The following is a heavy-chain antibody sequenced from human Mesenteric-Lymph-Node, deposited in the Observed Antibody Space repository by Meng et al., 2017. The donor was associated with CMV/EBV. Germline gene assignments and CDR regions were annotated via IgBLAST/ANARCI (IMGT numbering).Heavy chain of an antibody. CDR1: GFTFSSYS. D-gene: IGHD2-21*01. V-gene: IGHV3-48*04. CDR2: ISSSSSII. CDR3: ARGTCGRDCFLGNY. Sequence: GESLKISCAASGFTFSSYSMNWVRQAPGKGLEWLSYISSSSSIIYYADSVKGRFTISRDDAKNSLYLQMNSLRAEDTAVYYCARGTCGRDCFLGNYWGQGTLVTVSS. J-gene: IGHJ4*02.